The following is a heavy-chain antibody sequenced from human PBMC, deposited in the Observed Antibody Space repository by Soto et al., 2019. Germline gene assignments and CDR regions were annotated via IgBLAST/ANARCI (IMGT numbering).Heavy chain of an antibody. D-gene: IGHD3-16*02. CDR1: GYTFTSYG. J-gene: IGHJ6*02. CDR3: ARLRLRLGELSLDSEATRDPGDGMDV. Sequence: GPSLYVSCNASGYTFTSYGISWVRQAPGQGIEWMGWISAYNGNTNYAQKLQGRVTMTTDTSTSTAYMELRSLRSDDTAVYYCARLRLRLGELSLDSEATRDPGDGMDVWGQGTTVSVSS. V-gene: IGHV1-18*01. CDR2: ISAYNGNT.